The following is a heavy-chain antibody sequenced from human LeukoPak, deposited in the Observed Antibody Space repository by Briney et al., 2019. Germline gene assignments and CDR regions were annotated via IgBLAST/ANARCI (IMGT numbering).Heavy chain of an antibody. Sequence: GGSLRLSCAASGFTFSSYRMSWVRQAPGKGLEWVANIKQDGSEKYYVESVRGRFTISRDNTKNSLYLQMNSLRAEDTAVYYCARVAYYYGSGSYDNPWYFDYWGQGTLVTVSS. CDR3: ARVAYYYGSGSYDNPWYFDY. CDR1: GFTFSSYR. CDR2: IKQDGSEK. D-gene: IGHD3-10*01. V-gene: IGHV3-7*01. J-gene: IGHJ4*02.